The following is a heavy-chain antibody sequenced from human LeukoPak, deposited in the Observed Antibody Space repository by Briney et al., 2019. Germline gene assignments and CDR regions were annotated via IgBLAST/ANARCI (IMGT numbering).Heavy chain of an antibody. V-gene: IGHV1-18*01. CDR3: GRENFASETYYCDY. CDR2: ISAYNGNT. CDR1: GYIFTRYG. D-gene: IGHD3-10*01. Sequence: ASVKVSCKASGYIFTRYGVTWVRQAPGQGLEWMGWISAYNGNTKYEEKAQDRVTMTTDTSTNTVYMELRSLRSDDSAVYYCGRENFASETYYCDYWGQGNQVTVSS. J-gene: IGHJ4*02.